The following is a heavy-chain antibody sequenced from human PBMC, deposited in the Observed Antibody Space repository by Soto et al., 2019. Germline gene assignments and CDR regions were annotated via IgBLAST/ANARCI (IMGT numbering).Heavy chain of an antibody. CDR1: GFDFSTYS. J-gene: IGHJ6*02. D-gene: IGHD3-3*01. CDR2: VSMDSDTI. CDR3: ARLYYDYV. V-gene: IGHV3-48*02. Sequence: PGGSLSLSCTASGFDFSTYSMNWVRQAPGKGLEWIAYVSMDSDTIHYADSVKGRFTISRDDAENSLYLQMNSLRDEDTATYYCARLYYDYVWGQGTTVTVSS.